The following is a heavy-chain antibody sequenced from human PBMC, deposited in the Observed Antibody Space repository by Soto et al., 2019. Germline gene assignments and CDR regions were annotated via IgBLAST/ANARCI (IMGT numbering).Heavy chain of an antibody. CDR3: AKDRNYPRDQFHY. CDR2: ISANGQGI. V-gene: IGHV3-23*01. J-gene: IGHJ4*02. Sequence: GGSLRLSCAASGFTFSSYALSWVRQAPGKGLEWVSAISANGQGIYYADSVRGRFTISRDNSKNTIFLHMDSLRAEDTAVYYCAKDRNYPRDQFHYWGQGTLVTVSS. CDR1: GFTFSSYA. D-gene: IGHD1-7*01.